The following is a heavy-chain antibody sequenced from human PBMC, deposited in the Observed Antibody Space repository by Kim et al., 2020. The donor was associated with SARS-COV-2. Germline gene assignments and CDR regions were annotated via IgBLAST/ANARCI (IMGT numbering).Heavy chain of an antibody. Sequence: SETLSLTCTVSGDSINNYYWSWIRQPPGKGLEWLGFIYDSVSTNYNPSLKSRVTISVDTSKNQFSLKLSSVTAADTAVYFCARDRWFGAWGPGTLVTVSS. CDR2: IYDSVST. CDR1: GDSINNYY. J-gene: IGHJ5*02. CDR3: ARDRWFGA. V-gene: IGHV4-59*01.